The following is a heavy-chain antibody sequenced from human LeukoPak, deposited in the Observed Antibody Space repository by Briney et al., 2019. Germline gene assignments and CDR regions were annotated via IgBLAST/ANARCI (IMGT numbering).Heavy chain of an antibody. D-gene: IGHD3-16*01. CDR3: ARHGGGDMYRVPPY. Sequence: PSETLSLTCTVSGGSISSSSYYWGWIRQPPGKGLEWIGSIYYSGSTYYNPSLKSRVTISVDTSKNQFSLKLSSVTAADTAVYYCARHGGGDMYRVPPYWGQGTLVTVSS. CDR2: IYYSGST. V-gene: IGHV4-39*01. J-gene: IGHJ4*02. CDR1: GGSISSSSYY.